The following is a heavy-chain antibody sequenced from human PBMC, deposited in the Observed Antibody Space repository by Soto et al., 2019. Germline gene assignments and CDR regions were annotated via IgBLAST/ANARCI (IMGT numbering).Heavy chain of an antibody. V-gene: IGHV3-21*01. D-gene: IGHD1-7*01. Sequence: GGSLRLSCAASGFTFSSYSMNWVRQAPGKGLEWVSSISSSSSYIYYADSVKGRFTISRDNAKNSLYLQMNSLRAEDTAVYYCASGEAWNYVSWFDPWGQGTLVTVSS. CDR3: ASGEAWNYVSWFDP. CDR1: GFTFSSYS. CDR2: ISSSSSYI. J-gene: IGHJ5*02.